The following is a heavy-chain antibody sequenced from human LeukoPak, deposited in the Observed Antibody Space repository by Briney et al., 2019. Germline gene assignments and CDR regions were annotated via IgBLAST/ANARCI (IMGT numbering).Heavy chain of an antibody. CDR2: ICTSGST. J-gene: IGHJ4*02. Sequence: SETLSLTCTVSGGSISSGSYYWSWIRQPAGKGLEWIGRICTSGSTNYNPSLKSRVTISVDTSKNQFSLKLSSVTAADTAVYYCARGETMVRGVTDYWGQGTLVTVSS. V-gene: IGHV4-61*02. D-gene: IGHD3-10*01. CDR3: ARGETMVRGVTDY. CDR1: GGSISSGSYY.